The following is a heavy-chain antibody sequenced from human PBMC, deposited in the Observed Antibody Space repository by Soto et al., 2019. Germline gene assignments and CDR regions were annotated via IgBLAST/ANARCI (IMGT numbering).Heavy chain of an antibody. J-gene: IGHJ3*02. CDR3: ASRQSYYDSNGYPASDAFDI. CDR2: IYYTGST. V-gene: IGHV4-39*01. CDR1: GGSISSSSYY. Sequence: SETLSLTCTVSGGSISSSSYYWGWIRQPPGKGLEWIGTIYYTGSTYYNPSLRSRVTISVDTSKNQFSLKLSSVTAADTAVFYCASRQSYYDSNGYPASDAFDIWGQGTVVTVSS. D-gene: IGHD3-22*01.